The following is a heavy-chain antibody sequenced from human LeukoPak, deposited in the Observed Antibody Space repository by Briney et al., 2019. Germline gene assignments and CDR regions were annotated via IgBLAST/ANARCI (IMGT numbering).Heavy chain of an antibody. CDR3: ARSAVGTSCCTAVDY. J-gene: IGHJ4*02. V-gene: IGHV3-23*01. CDR2: ISTSGDRT. D-gene: IGHD1-26*01. CDR1: GFTFSTYA. Sequence: QPGGSLRPSCAASGFTFSTYAMTWVRQAPGKGLEWVSGISTSGDRTYYADSVKGRFTISRDNSKNTLYLQMNSLRAEDTAEYYCARSAVGTSCCTAVDYWGQGTLVTVSS.